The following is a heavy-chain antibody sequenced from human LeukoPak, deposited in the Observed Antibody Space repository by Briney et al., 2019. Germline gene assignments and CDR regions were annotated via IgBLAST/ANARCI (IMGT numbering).Heavy chain of an antibody. CDR2: INAGNGNT. CDR1: GYTFTSYA. J-gene: IGHJ4*02. D-gene: IGHD6-19*01. V-gene: IGHV1-3*01. CDR3: ARGQYSSGWYGIDY. Sequence: ASVKVSCKASGYTFTSYAMHWVHQAPGQRLEWMGWINAGNGNTKYSQKFQGRVTITRDTSASTAYMELSSLRSEVTAVYYCARGQYSSGWYGIDYWGQGTLVTVSS.